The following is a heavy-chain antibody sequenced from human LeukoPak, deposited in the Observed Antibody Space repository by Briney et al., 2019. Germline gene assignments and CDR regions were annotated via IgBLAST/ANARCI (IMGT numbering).Heavy chain of an antibody. CDR3: ARRLVYYYYMDV. J-gene: IGHJ6*03. D-gene: IGHD2-21*01. CDR1: GVSISSSYSY. Sequence: SETLSLTCTVSGVSISSSYSYWGWIRQPPGMGLEWIGSIYYTGNTYYNASLRSRVTISVDTSKNQFSLKLSSVTAADTAVYYCARRLVYYYYMDVWGKGTTVTISS. V-gene: IGHV4-39*01. CDR2: IYYTGNT.